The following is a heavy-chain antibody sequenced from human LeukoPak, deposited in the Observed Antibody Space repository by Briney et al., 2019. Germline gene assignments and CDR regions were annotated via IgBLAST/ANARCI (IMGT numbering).Heavy chain of an antibody. CDR1: GGSFSGYY. J-gene: IGHJ3*02. CDR2: INHSGST. CDR3: ARHPLTDAFDI. Sequence: PSETLSLTCAVYGGSFSGYYWSWIRQPPGKGLEWIGEINHSGSTNYNPSLKSRVTISVDTSKNQFSLKLSSVTAADTAVYYCARHPLTDAFDIWGQGTMVTVSS. V-gene: IGHV4-34*01.